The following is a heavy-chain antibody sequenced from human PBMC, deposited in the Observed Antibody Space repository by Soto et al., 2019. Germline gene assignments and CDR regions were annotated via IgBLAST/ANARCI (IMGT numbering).Heavy chain of an antibody. Sequence: QVQLQESGPGLVKPSETLSLTCTVSGGSISSYYWSWIRQPPGKGLEWIGYIYYSGSTNYNASLTGRDTISVDTSKNKFARRVSSVTPAVTAVYYWARRWGAAGDYWGQGTLVTVSS. CDR1: GGSISSYY. J-gene: IGHJ4*02. D-gene: IGHD1-26*01. CDR2: IYYSGST. CDR3: ARRWGAAGDY. V-gene: IGHV4-59*01.